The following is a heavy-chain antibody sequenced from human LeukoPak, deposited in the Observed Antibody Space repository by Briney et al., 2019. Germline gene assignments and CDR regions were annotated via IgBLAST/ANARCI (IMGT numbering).Heavy chain of an antibody. CDR2: ISFDGTKH. J-gene: IGHJ6*03. D-gene: IGHD1-1*01. Sequence: GGSLSLSCAASGFTFSRHTMHWVRQAPGKGLEWVAVISFDGTKHYYADSVKGRFTISRDNSKNTVYLQMNSLRAEDTAVYFCAKEYGYDYNYFYSMDVWGTGTTVTISS. CDR1: GFTFSRHT. CDR3: AKEYGYDYNYFYSMDV. V-gene: IGHV3-30*18.